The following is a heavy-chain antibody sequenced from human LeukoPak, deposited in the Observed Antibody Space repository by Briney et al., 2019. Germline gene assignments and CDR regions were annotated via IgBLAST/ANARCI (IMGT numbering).Heavy chain of an antibody. CDR2: TYYRSKWYN. D-gene: IGHD5-12*01. V-gene: IGHV6-1*01. CDR3: ARAPSGYGMVAFDY. J-gene: IGHJ4*02. Sequence: SQTLSLTCAISGDSVSSNSAAWNRIRQSPSRGLEWLGRTYYRSKWYNDYAVSVKSRITISPDTSKNQFSLQLNSVTPEDTAVYYCARAPSGYGMVAFDYWGQGTLVTVSS. CDR1: GDSVSSNSAA.